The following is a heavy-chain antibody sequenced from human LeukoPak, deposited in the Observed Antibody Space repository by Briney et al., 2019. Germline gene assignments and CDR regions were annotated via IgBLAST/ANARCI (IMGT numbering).Heavy chain of an antibody. CDR1: GFTFSDYY. J-gene: IGHJ4*02. CDR3: AKDPLYNTVTTEFDY. Sequence: GGSLRLSCAASGFTFSDYYMSWFRQAPGKGLEWVSAISGSGGSTYYADSVKGRFTISRDNSKNTLYLQMNSLRAEDTAVYYCAKDPLYNTVTTEFDYWGQGTLVTVSS. D-gene: IGHD4-17*01. CDR2: ISGSGGST. V-gene: IGHV3-23*01.